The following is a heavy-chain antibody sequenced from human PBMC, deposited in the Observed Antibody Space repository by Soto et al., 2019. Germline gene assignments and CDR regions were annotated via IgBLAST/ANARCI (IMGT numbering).Heavy chain of an antibody. CDR3: VKGEYYYDSSGYYPFDY. V-gene: IGHV3-64D*06. D-gene: IGHD3-22*01. CDR2: ISTNGGST. J-gene: IGHJ4*02. Sequence: GGSLRLSCSGSGFIFSIYSIHWVRQAPGKGLEYVSSISTNGGSTDYADSVKGRFTISRDNSKNTVYLQMSSLRVEDTAVYYCVKGEYYYDSSGYYPFDYWGQGTLVTVS. CDR1: GFIFSIYS.